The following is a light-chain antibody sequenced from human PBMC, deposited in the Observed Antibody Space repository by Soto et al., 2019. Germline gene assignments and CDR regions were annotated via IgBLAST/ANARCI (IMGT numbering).Light chain of an antibody. CDR2: DAS. V-gene: IGKV3-11*01. Sequence: IVLTQSPGTLSLSPWDRATLSCRASQSVSSYLAWYQQKPGQAPRLLIYDASNRATGIPARFSGSGSGTDFTLTISSLEAEDFAVYYCQQRANWPLTFGGGTKVDIK. CDR3: QQRANWPLT. CDR1: QSVSSY. J-gene: IGKJ4*01.